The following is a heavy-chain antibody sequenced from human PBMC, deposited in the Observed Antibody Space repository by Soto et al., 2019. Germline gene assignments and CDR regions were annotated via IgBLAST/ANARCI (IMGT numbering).Heavy chain of an antibody. V-gene: IGHV1-69*01. J-gene: IGHJ6*02. CDR2: IIPIFGTA. Sequence: QVQLVQSGAEVKKPGSSVKVSCKASGGTFSSYAISWVRQAPGQGLEWMGGIIPIFGTANYAQKFQGRVTITADESTSTDYMELSSLRSEDTAVYYCARDSSEKIYYGMDVWGQGTTVTVSS. CDR3: ARDSSEKIYYGMDV. CDR1: GGTFSSYA. D-gene: IGHD2-15*01.